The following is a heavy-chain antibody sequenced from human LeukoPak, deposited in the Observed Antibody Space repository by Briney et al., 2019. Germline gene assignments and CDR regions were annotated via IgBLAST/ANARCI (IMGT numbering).Heavy chain of an antibody. V-gene: IGHV4-39*01. CDR3: ARRGISRGYSMDV. CDR1: GGSISSSSYY. D-gene: IGHD5-12*01. Sequence: SETLSLTCTVSGGSISSSSYYWGWIRQPPGKGLEWIGSIYYSGSTYYNPSLKSRVTISVDTSKNQFSLKLSSVTAADTAVYYCARRGISRGYSMDVWGQGTTVTVSS. CDR2: IYYSGST. J-gene: IGHJ6*02.